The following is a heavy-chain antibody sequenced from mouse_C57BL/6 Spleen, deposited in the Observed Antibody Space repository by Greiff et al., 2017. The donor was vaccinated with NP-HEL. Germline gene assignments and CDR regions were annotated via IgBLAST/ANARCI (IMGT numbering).Heavy chain of an antibody. Sequence: VQLQQPGAELVMPGASVKLSCKASGYTFTSYWMHWVKQRPGQGLEWIGEIDPSDSYTNYNQKFQGKSTLTVDKSSSTAYMQLSSLTSEDSAFDYCARSGDAPAYWGQGTLVTVSA. CDR2: IDPSDSYT. J-gene: IGHJ3*01. CDR3: ARSGDAPAY. V-gene: IGHV1-69*01. D-gene: IGHD3-3*01. CDR1: GYTFTSYW.